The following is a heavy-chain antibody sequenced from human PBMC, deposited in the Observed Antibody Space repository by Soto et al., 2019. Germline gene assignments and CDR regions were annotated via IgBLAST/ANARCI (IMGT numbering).Heavy chain of an antibody. CDR2: IYHSGST. V-gene: IGHV4-4*02. J-gene: IGHJ5*02. CDR1: GGSISSSNW. CDR3: ARDVDENVRFLEWLLSYNWFDP. D-gene: IGHD3-3*01. Sequence: SETLSLTCAVSGGSISSSNWWCWVRQPPGEGLEWIGEIYHSGSTNYNPSLKSRVTISVDKSKNQFSLKLSSVTAADTAVYYCARDVDENVRFLEWLLSYNWFDPWGQGTLVTVSS.